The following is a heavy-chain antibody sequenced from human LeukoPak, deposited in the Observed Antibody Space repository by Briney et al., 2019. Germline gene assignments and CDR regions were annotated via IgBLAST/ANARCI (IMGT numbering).Heavy chain of an antibody. V-gene: IGHV4-59*08. CDR1: GGSISGYY. Sequence: SETLSLTCTVSGGSISGYYWSWIRQPPGKALEWIGYIFYSGSTSYNPSLKSRVTISVDTSKNQFSLKLTSVTATDTAIYYCARSPREYYGSGTYGDRFIWFDPWGQGTLVTVSS. CDR2: IFYSGST. J-gene: IGHJ5*02. D-gene: IGHD3-10*01. CDR3: ARSPREYYGSGTYGDRFIWFDP.